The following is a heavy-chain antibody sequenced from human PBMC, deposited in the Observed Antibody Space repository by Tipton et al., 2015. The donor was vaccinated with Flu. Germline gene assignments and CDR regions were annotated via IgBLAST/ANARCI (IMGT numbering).Heavy chain of an antibody. CDR3: ATSGPITMVRGIIGSYYYGMDV. J-gene: IGHJ6*02. CDR2: IYSGGST. Sequence: SLRLSCAASGVTVSSNYMSWVRQAPGKGLEWVSVIYSGGSTYYADSVKGRFTFSRDNSKSTLYLHMNSLRAEDTAVYYCATSGPITMVRGIIGSYYYGMDVWGQGTTVTVSS. CDR1: GVTVSSNY. D-gene: IGHD3-10*01. V-gene: IGHV3-53*01.